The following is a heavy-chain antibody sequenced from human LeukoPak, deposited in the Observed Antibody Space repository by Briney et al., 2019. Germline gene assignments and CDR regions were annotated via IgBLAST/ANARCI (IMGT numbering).Heavy chain of an antibody. D-gene: IGHD3-16*01. CDR2: ISSSSSTI. CDR3: AREGGWGAM. CDR1: GFTFSSYS. J-gene: IGHJ4*02. Sequence: GGSLRLSCAASGFTFSSYSMNWVRQAPGKGLEWVSYISSSSSTIYYADSVKGRFTISRDNAKNSLYLQMNSLRAEDTAVYYCAREGGWGAMWGQGTLVTVSS. V-gene: IGHV3-48*01.